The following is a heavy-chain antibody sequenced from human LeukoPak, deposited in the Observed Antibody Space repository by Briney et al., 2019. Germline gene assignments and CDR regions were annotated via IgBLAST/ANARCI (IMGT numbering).Heavy chain of an antibody. Sequence: SGGSLRLSCAGSGFTFRFYAMTWVRQAPGKGLEWVSGITGDASVTYDADSVKGRFTISRDNSKNTLYLQMNSLRAEDTAVYYCALHHGSYYLGRWFDPWGQGTLVTVSS. CDR3: ALHHGSYYLGRWFDP. CDR1: GFTFRFYA. D-gene: IGHD1-26*01. J-gene: IGHJ5*02. CDR2: ITGDASVT. V-gene: IGHV3-23*01.